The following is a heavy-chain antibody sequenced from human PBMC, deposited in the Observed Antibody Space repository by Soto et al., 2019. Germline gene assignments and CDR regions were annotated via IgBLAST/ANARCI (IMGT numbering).Heavy chain of an antibody. V-gene: IGHV4-34*01. D-gene: IGHD2-15*01. CDR3: ARGSPVVVAAPYYFDY. CDR2: INHSGST. Sequence: QVQLQQWGAGLLKPSETLSLTCAVYGGSFSGYYWSWIRQPPGKGLEWIGEINHSGSTNYNPSLKSRVTISVDTSKNQFSLKLSSVTAADTAVYYCARGSPVVVAAPYYFDYWGQGTLVTVSS. J-gene: IGHJ4*02. CDR1: GGSFSGYY.